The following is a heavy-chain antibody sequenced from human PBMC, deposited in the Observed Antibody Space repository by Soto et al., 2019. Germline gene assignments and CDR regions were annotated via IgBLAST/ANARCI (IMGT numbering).Heavy chain of an antibody. CDR3: ARITMIGGGFDY. CDR2: IYYSGST. Sequence: PSETLSLTCTVSGGSISSYYWSWIRQPPGKGLEWIGYIYYSGSTNYNPSLKSRVTISVDTSKNQFSLKLSSVTAADTAVYYCARITMIGGGFDYWGQGTLVTVSS. D-gene: IGHD3-22*01. J-gene: IGHJ4*02. CDR1: GGSISSYY. V-gene: IGHV4-59*01.